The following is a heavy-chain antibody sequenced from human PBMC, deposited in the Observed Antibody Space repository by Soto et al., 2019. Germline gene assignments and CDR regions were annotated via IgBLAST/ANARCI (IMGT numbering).Heavy chain of an antibody. V-gene: IGHV3-48*02. Sequence: EVQLVESGGGLVQPGGSLRLTCVASGFPFSIYSMNWVRQAPGKGLEWSSYITSDTNPIKYADSVKGRFTISRDNAKNLVYLQMNSLRDEDTAVYFCARSVEGHFDYWGQGTVVTVSS. J-gene: IGHJ4*02. CDR3: ARSVEGHFDY. CDR1: GFPFSIYS. D-gene: IGHD6-19*01. CDR2: ITSDTNPI.